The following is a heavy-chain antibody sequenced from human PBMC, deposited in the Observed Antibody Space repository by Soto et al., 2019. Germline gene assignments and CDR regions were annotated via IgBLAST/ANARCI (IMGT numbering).Heavy chain of an antibody. J-gene: IGHJ4*02. CDR1: GFSLRSNGVG. D-gene: IGHD3-3*01. CDR2: IYYDDDK. Sequence: QITLKESGPTVVKPTQTLTLTCSFSGFSLRSNGVGVAWVSQPPRKALEWLGIIYYDDDKRYSPFLNSRLNINKDTTRDQVVLTVAKVDPQDSGTYYCAYIVTRARGGLAVPPVVDSWGQGKLVTVS. V-gene: IGHV2-5*02. CDR3: AYIVTRARGGLAVPPVVDS.